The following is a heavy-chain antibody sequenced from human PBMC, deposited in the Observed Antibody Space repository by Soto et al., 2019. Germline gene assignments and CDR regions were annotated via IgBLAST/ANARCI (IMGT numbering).Heavy chain of an antibody. J-gene: IGHJ5*02. CDR1: GYTFTSYA. CDR2: INAGNGNT. Sequence: ASVKVSCKASGYTFTSYAMHWVRQAPGQRLEWMGWINAGNGNTKYSQKFQGRVTITRDTSASTAYMELSSLRSEDTAVYYCARPLIVVVPSARGARFDPWGQGTLVTVSS. V-gene: IGHV1-3*01. CDR3: ARPLIVVVPSARGARFDP. D-gene: IGHD2-2*01.